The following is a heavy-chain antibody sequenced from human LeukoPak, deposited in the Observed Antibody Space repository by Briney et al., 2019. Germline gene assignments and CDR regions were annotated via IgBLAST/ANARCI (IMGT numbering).Heavy chain of an antibody. CDR1: GFTFSIYA. D-gene: IGHD3-22*01. Sequence: GGSLRLSCAACGFTFSIYAMSWVRQAPGKGLEWVSAISGSGGSTYYADSVKGRFTISRDNSKNTLYLQMNSLRAEDTAVYYCAKVYYYDSSGYFDYWGQGTLVTVSS. J-gene: IGHJ4*02. V-gene: IGHV3-23*01. CDR2: ISGSGGST. CDR3: AKVYYYDSSGYFDY.